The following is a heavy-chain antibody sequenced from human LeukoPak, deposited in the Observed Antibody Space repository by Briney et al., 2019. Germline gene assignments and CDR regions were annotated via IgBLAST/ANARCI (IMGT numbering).Heavy chain of an antibody. CDR2: ISAYNGNT. CDR3: AREAITIFGVVRTQTTYGPHRFDP. D-gene: IGHD3-3*01. J-gene: IGHJ5*02. CDR1: GYTFTSYG. V-gene: IGHV1-18*01. Sequence: ASVKVSCKASGYTFTSYGISWVRQAPGQGLEWMGWISAYNGNTNYAQKLQGRVTMTKDTSTDTAYMELSSLRSEDAAVYYCAREAITIFGVVRTQTTYGPHRFDPWGQGTLVTVSS.